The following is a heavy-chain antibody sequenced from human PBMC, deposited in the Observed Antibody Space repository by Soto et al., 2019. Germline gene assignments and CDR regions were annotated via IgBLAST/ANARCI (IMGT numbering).Heavy chain of an antibody. Sequence: GASVKVCCKASGYSFTTYGFTWVRQAPGQGPEWMGWITPNTGNTKYAQNLQDRVTLTIDKTTNTGYMELRSLAFDDTAVYFCARVECGSTSCYRPSDYWGQGALVTVSS. J-gene: IGHJ4*02. CDR1: GYSFTTYG. D-gene: IGHD2-2*01. CDR2: ITPNTGNT. CDR3: ARVECGSTSCYRPSDY. V-gene: IGHV1-18*01.